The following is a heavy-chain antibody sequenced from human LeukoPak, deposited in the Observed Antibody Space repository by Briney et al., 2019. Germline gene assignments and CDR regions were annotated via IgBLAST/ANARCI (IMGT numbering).Heavy chain of an antibody. CDR3: ARGKRTFDP. CDR1: GFTLTGHY. J-gene: IGHJ5*02. CDR2: ISSGSYSK. V-gene: IGHV3-11*01. Sequence: GGPLRLSCFASGFTLTGHYMSWIRQAPGKGPEWASYISSGSYSKYYADSVKGRFTISRDNTNNSLYLEMNSLRVEDTGFYYCARGKRTFDPWGQGTLVTVSS.